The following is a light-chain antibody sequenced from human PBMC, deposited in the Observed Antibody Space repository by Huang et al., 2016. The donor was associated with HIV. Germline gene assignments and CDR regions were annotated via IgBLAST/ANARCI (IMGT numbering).Light chain of an antibody. Sequence: EIVLTQSPGTLSLSPGERVTLSCRASQSIFGNYLAWYQQKPGQAPRLLIYGASSRATGIPDRFSGSGSGTDFTLTISRLEPEDFAVYSCQQYGSSPTFGQGTKVEIK. CDR1: QSIFGNY. CDR3: QQYGSSPT. CDR2: GAS. J-gene: IGKJ1*01. V-gene: IGKV3-20*01.